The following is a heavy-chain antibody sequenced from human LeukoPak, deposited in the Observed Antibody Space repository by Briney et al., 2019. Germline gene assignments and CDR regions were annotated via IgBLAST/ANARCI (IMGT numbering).Heavy chain of an antibody. D-gene: IGHD1-26*01. V-gene: IGHV1-8*01. Sequence: ASVKVSCKASGYTFSDYDINWVRQATGQGLEWLGWLNPKSGNAGYAQKFQGRVTMTRNTSISTAYMELSSLRSEDTAVYYCARALAWGGSSYSYYYMDVWDKGTTVTVSS. J-gene: IGHJ6*03. CDR2: LNPKSGNA. CDR1: GYTFSDYD. CDR3: ARALAWGGSSYSYYYMDV.